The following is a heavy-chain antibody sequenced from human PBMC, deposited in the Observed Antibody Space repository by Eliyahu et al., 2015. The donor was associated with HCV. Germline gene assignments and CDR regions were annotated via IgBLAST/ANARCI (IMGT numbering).Heavy chain of an antibody. V-gene: IGHV3-7*03. CDR1: GFPFSSYW. Sequence: EVQLVESGGGLVQPGGSLRLSCAASGFPFSSYWMSWXRQAPGKGLEGVAXIKXXGXEKYYVDXVKGRFTISRDNAKNSLYLQMNSLRAEDTAVYYCAREGRIMITFGGGDFDYWGQGTLVTVSS. CDR2: IKXXGXEK. CDR3: AREGRIMITFGGGDFDY. D-gene: IGHD3-16*01. J-gene: IGHJ4*02.